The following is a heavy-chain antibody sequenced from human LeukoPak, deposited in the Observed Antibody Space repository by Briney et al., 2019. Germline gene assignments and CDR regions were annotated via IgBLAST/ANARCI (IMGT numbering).Heavy chain of an antibody. CDR2: INSAGNA. J-gene: IGHJ2*01. D-gene: IGHD1-26*01. CDR1: GFTLSTYN. CDR3: ARSQGGTMSLRHFDL. Sequence: GGSLRLSCAASGFTLSTYNTHWVRQAPGKGLEWVSVINSAGNAYYADSVKGRFTISRDNSKDMLYLQMNSLRAEDTAVYYCARSQGGTMSLRHFDLWGRGTLVTVSS. V-gene: IGHV3-53*01.